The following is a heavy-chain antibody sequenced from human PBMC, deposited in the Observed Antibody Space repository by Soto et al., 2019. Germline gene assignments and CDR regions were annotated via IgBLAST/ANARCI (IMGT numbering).Heavy chain of an antibody. Sequence: QVQLVESGGGVVQPGRSLRLSCAASGFPFRDYAFHWVRQPPGKGLEWVAVLSYDGSEKYYGDSVKGRFTLSRDNAKNMLYLQLSSLRAEDTAVYYCARGQLVNPGYYYGMGIWGQGTTVTVSS. CDR2: LSYDGSEK. CDR1: GFPFRDYA. CDR3: ARGQLVNPGYYYGMGI. D-gene: IGHD3-22*01. V-gene: IGHV3-33*01. J-gene: IGHJ6*02.